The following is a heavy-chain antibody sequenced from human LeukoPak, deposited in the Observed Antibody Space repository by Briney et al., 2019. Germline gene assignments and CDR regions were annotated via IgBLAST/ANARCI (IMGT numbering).Heavy chain of an antibody. J-gene: IGHJ4*02. CDR2: IYYSGST. CDR3: ARRRYSGYDTDYGDFDYFDY. V-gene: IGHV4-59*08. Sequence: PSETLSLTCTVSGGSISSYYWSWIRQPPGKGLEWIGYIYYSGSTNYNPSLKSLPTISVDTSKNHFSLTLSSVPAADTAVYYCARRRYSGYDTDYGDFDYFDYWGQGTLVTVSS. D-gene: IGHD5-12*01. CDR1: GGSISSYY.